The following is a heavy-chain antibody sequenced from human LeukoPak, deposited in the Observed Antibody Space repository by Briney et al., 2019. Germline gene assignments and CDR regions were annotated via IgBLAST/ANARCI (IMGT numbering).Heavy chain of an antibody. Sequence: AGGSLRLSCAASGFTFNIYWMHWVRQAPGKGLVRVSLISSDGSITSYADSVKGRFTISRDNAKNTVYLQMNSLRVEDTAVYYCARRVGSSESSYYFDYWGQGTLVTVSS. CDR2: ISSDGSIT. CDR1: GFTFNIYW. V-gene: IGHV3-74*01. J-gene: IGHJ4*02. CDR3: ARRVGSSESSYYFDY. D-gene: IGHD3-22*01.